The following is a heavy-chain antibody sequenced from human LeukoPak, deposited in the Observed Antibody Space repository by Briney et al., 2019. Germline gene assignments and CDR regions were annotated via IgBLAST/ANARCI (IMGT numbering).Heavy chain of an antibody. J-gene: IGHJ4*02. V-gene: IGHV1-8*01. CDR1: GYTFTSYD. CDR2: MNPNSGNT. D-gene: IGHD6-13*01. Sequence: ASVKVSCKASGYTFTSYDINWVRQATGQGLEWMGWMNPNSGNTGYAQKFQGRVTMTRNTSICTAYMELSSLRSEDAAVYYCARGAGVAALSTLDYWGQGTLVTVSS. CDR3: ARGAGVAALSTLDY.